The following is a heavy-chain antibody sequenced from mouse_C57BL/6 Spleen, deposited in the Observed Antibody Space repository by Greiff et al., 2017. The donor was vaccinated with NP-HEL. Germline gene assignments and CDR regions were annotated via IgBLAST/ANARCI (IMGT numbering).Heavy chain of an antibody. V-gene: IGHV1-80*01. J-gene: IGHJ1*03. CDR3: ARLVVERYFDV. CDR2: IYPGDGDT. Sequence: QVQLQQSGAELVKPGASVKISCKASGCAFSSYWMNWVKQRPGKGLEWIGQIYPGDGDTNYNGKFKGKATLTADKSSSTAYMQLSSLTSEDSAVYFCARLVVERYFDVWGTGTTVTVSS. D-gene: IGHD1-1*01. CDR1: GCAFSSYW.